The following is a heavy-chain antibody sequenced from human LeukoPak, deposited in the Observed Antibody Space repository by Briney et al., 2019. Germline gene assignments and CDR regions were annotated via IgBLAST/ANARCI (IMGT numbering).Heavy chain of an antibody. Sequence: GRSLRLSCAASGFTFSSYGMHWVRQAPGKGLEWVAVISYDGSNKYYADSVKGRFTISRDNSKNTLYLQMNSLRAEDTAVYYCAKERYDILTGYYNYYYGMDVWGQGTTVTVSS. CDR1: GFTFSSYG. CDR3: AKERYDILTGYYNYYYGMDV. D-gene: IGHD3-9*01. CDR2: ISYDGSNK. V-gene: IGHV3-30*18. J-gene: IGHJ6*02.